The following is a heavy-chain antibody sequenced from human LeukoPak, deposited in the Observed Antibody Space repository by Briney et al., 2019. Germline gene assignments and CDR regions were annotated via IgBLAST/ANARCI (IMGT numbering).Heavy chain of an antibody. V-gene: IGHV1-8*03. J-gene: IGHJ5*02. CDR1: GYTFTSYD. CDR2: MNPNSGNT. D-gene: IGHD3-3*01. Sequence: ASVKVSRKASGYTFTSYDINWVRQATGQGLEWMGWMNPNSGNTGYAQKFQGRVTITRNTSISTAYMELSSLRSEDTAVYYCARGPRRDTIFGVVISSLNWFDPWGQGTLVTVSS. CDR3: ARGPRRDTIFGVVISSLNWFDP.